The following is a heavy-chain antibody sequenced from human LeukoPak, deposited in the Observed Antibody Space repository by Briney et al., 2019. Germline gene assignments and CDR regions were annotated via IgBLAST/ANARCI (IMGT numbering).Heavy chain of an antibody. CDR1: GFTFSSYT. Sequence: PGGSLRLSCTASGFTFSSYTMSWVRQAPGKGLKWVSTISTGGGNTYYADSVKGRFTVSRDDSKSTLYLQMNSLRAEDTAVYYCAKDGGLWVSAHWGDSWGRGTLVTVSS. CDR2: ISTGGGNT. J-gene: IGHJ4*02. D-gene: IGHD7-27*01. CDR3: AKDGGLWVSAHWGDS. V-gene: IGHV3-23*01.